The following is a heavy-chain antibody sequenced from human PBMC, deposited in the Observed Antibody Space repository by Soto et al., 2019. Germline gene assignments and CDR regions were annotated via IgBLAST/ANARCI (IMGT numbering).Heavy chain of an antibody. V-gene: IGHV3-49*04. Sequence: GESLRLSCTASGFTFGDYAMSWVRQAPGKGLEWVGFIRSKDYGGTTEYAASVKGKFTISRDDSKSIAYLQMNSLKTEDTAVYYCTREEVGPLYYWGQGTLVTVSS. CDR3: TREEVGPLYY. CDR1: GFTFGDYA. CDR2: IRSKDYGGTT. J-gene: IGHJ4*02. D-gene: IGHD1-26*01.